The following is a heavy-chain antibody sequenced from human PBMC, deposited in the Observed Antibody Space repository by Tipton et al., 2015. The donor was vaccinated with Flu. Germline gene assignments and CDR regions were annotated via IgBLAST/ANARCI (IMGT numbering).Heavy chain of an antibody. CDR2: IHHTGKT. J-gene: IGHJ3*02. V-gene: IGHV4-59*01. D-gene: IGHD7-27*01. CDR3: ARGNWGGAFDT. Sequence: TLSLTCIVSGDYISDYYWYWIRQSPGGGLEWLGYIHHTGKTNQNPSLKSRLTVSVDTSRNQFSLTLNSATAADTAVYFCARGNWGGAFDTGGQGTMVTVSS. CDR1: GDYISDYY.